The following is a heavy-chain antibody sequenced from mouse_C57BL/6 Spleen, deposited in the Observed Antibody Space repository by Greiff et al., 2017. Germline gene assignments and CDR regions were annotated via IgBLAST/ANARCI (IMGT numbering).Heavy chain of an antibody. CDR1: GFTFTDYG. Sequence: EVHLVESGGGLVKPGGSLNLSCAASGFTFTDYGMHWVRPAPEPGLEWVAYISRGSSTIYYADTVKGRFTISRDNAKNTLFLQLTSLRSEDTAVYYCARNYYEYDAYAMDYWGQGTSVTVAS. CDR3: ARNYYEYDAYAMDY. D-gene: IGHD2-4*01. CDR2: ISRGSSTI. V-gene: IGHV5-17*01. J-gene: IGHJ4*01.